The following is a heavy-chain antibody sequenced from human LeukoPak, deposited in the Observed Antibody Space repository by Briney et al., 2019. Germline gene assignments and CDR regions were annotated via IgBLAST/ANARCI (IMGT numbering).Heavy chain of an antibody. V-gene: IGHV4-34*01. J-gene: IGHJ4*02. CDR3: ARGWAYYGSGRPFDY. Sequence: PSETLSLTCAVYGGSFSGYYWSWIRQPPGRGLEWIGEINHSGSTNYNPSLKSRVTISVDPSKNQFSLKLSSVTAADTAVYYCARGWAYYGSGRPFDYWGEGTLVTVSS. CDR2: INHSGST. CDR1: GGSFSGYY. D-gene: IGHD3-10*01.